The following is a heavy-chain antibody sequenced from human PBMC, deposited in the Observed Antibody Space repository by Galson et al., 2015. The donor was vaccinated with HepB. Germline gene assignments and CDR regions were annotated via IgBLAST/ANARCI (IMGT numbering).Heavy chain of an antibody. Sequence: SLRLSCAASGFTFSSYAMSWVRQAPGKGLEWVSAISGSGGSTYYADSVKGRFTISRDNSKNTLYLQMNSLRAEDTAVYYCARDPGSSGWSGTYYFDYWGQGTLVTVSS. J-gene: IGHJ4*02. V-gene: IGHV3-23*01. CDR1: GFTFSSYA. CDR3: ARDPGSSGWSGTYYFDY. CDR2: ISGSGGST. D-gene: IGHD6-19*01.